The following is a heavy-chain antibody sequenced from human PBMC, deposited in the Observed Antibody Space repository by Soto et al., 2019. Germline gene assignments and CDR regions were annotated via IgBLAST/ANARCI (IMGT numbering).Heavy chain of an antibody. Sequence: PSETLSLTCAVSGGSISSSHWWSWVRQAPGKGLEWIGEIDHSGFTNYNYSPSLTSRVTISVDKSKNQFSLKLSSVTAADTAVYYCARTDWTAVTTRGILDYWGQGSLVTVSS. V-gene: IGHV4-4*02. CDR3: ARTDWTAVTTRGILDY. CDR1: GGSISSSHW. CDR2: IDHSGFT. D-gene: IGHD4-17*01. J-gene: IGHJ4*02.